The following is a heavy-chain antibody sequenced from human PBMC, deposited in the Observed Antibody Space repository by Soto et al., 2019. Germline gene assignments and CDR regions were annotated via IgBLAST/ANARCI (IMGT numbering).Heavy chain of an antibody. CDR1: GDSISSSSSF. D-gene: IGHD2-15*01. V-gene: IGHV4-39*01. CDR3: AKQTSTPYNSFDP. CDR2: IYYSGST. Sequence: QLHLQESGPGLVKPSETLSLTCTVSGDSISSSSSFWAWIRQPPEKGLEWIGSIYYSGSTYYNPFLKSRVTISVDTSKNQFSLKLSSVTAADTAIFYCAKQTSTPYNSFDPWGQGTLVTVSS. J-gene: IGHJ5*02.